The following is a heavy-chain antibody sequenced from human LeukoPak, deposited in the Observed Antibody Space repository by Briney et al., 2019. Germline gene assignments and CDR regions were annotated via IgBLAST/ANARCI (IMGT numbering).Heavy chain of an antibody. CDR3: ARAYSYYDYVWGSYRYLFEY. D-gene: IGHD3-16*02. J-gene: IGHJ4*02. Sequence: SVKVSCKASGGTFSSYAISCVRQAPGQGLEWMGGIIPIFGTANYAQKFQGRVTITADKSTSTAYMELSSLRSEDTAVYYCARAYSYYDYVWGSYRYLFEYWGQGTLVTVSS. CDR1: GGTFSSYA. CDR2: IIPIFGTA. V-gene: IGHV1-69*06.